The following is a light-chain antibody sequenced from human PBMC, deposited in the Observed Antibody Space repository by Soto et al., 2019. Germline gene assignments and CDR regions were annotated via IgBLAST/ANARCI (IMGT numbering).Light chain of an antibody. CDR1: QSVRSNY. CDR3: QQYASSPLT. Sequence: EIVLTQSPGTLSLSSGERATLSCRASQSVRSNYLAWYQQKPGQDPRLPIYGASSRATGIPDRFGGSGSGTEFSLTVSRLEAEDFAVYYCQQYASSPLTFGGGTKVEIK. CDR2: GAS. J-gene: IGKJ4*01. V-gene: IGKV3-20*01.